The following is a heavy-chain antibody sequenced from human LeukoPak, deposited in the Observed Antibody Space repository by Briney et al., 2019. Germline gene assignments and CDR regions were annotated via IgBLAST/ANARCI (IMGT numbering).Heavy chain of an antibody. CDR1: RGSISSSDYY. J-gene: IGHJ4*02. CDR3: ARGRPYGDYFDY. Sequence: PSETLSLTCTVSRGSISSSDYYWCWIRQSAGKGLEWIGRLNPSGSTYYNPSLKSRLTLSLDPSESQFSLKLSSVTAADTALYYCARGRPYGDYFDYWGQGTLVTVSS. V-gene: IGHV4-61*02. CDR2: LNPSGST. D-gene: IGHD4-17*01.